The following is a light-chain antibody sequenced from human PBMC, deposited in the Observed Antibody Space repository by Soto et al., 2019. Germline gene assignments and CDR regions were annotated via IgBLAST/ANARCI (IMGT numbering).Light chain of an antibody. CDR3: QQSYNLPRT. Sequence: DIQMTQSPSSLSASVGDRVTITCRASQSISSYFNWYRQKPGKAPKLLIYGASNLRSGVPSRFSGSGSGTDFTLTISSLQPEDFATYYCQQSYNLPRTFGQGTKVEIK. CDR1: QSISSY. CDR2: GAS. J-gene: IGKJ1*01. V-gene: IGKV1-39*01.